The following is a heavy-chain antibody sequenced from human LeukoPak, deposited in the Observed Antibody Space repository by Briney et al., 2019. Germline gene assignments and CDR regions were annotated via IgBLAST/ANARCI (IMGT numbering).Heavy chain of an antibody. Sequence: SETLSLTCTVSGGSISSYYWSWIRQPPGKGLEWIGYIYTSGSTNYNPPLKSRVTISVDTSKNQFSLKLSSVTAADTAVYYCARHTGLGPGSSSWYNWFDPGAREPWSPSPQ. CDR1: GGSISSYY. D-gene: IGHD6-13*01. CDR3: ARHTGLGPGSSSWYNWFDP. J-gene: IGHJ5*02. V-gene: IGHV4-4*09. CDR2: IYTSGST.